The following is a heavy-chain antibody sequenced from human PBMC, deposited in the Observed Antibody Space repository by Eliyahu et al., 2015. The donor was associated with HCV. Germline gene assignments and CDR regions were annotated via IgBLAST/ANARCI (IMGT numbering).Heavy chain of an antibody. D-gene: IGHD5-24*01. CDR1: GFSLTTSGMC. CDR3: ARIRRDGYNSLHDY. J-gene: IGHJ4*02. V-gene: IGHV2-70*04. Sequence: QVTLKESGPALVKPTQTLTLTCTYFGFSLTTSGMCVSWVRQPPGKALEWLARIDWDDDKFYTTSLETRLTISKDTSKNQVVLRMTNMDPVDTATYYCARIRRDGYNSLHDYWGQGTLVTVSS. CDR2: IDWDDDK.